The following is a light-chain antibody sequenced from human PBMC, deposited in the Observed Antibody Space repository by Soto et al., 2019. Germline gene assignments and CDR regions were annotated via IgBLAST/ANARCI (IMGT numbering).Light chain of an antibody. J-gene: IGLJ2*01. CDR2: GNS. V-gene: IGLV1-40*01. CDR3: QSYDSSLSGYVI. Sequence: QSVLTQPPSVSGAPGQRVTISCTGSSSNIGTPYDVHWYQQLPGTAPKLLIYGNSNRPSGVPDRFSGSKSGTSASLAITGLKAEDEDDYYCQSYDSSLSGYVIFGGGTKLTVL. CDR1: SSNIGTPYD.